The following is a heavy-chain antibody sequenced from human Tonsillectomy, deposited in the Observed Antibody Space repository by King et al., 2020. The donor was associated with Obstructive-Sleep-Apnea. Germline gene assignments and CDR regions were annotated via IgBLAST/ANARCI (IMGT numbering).Heavy chain of an antibody. D-gene: IGHD1-1*01. Sequence: VQLVQSGGGVVQPGRSLRLSCAASRFTFSTYAMHWVRQAPGKGLGGVAVISYDGSNKYYADSVKGRFTLSRDNSKNTLYLQMNSLTAEDTAAYYCAGGVEWGYWYFDLWGRGTLVTVSS. V-gene: IGHV3-30*04. CDR2: ISYDGSNK. CDR3: AGGVEWGYWYFDL. J-gene: IGHJ2*01. CDR1: RFTFSTYA.